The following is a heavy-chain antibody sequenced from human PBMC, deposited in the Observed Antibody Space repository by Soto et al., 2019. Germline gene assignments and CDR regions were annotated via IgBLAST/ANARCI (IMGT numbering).Heavy chain of an antibody. V-gene: IGHV3-53*01. Sequence: EVQLVESGGGLIQPGGSLRLSCAVSGFTVSNNYMSWVRQAPGKGLEGVSVIYSGGYTAYGDSVKGRFTISRDNSKNQQYPQMKSPRADNPAVFSCATQPGGGGYWGQGTLVTVSS. CDR3: ATQPGGGGY. D-gene: IGHD3-10*01. CDR1: GFTVSNNY. J-gene: IGHJ4*02. CDR2: IYSGGYT.